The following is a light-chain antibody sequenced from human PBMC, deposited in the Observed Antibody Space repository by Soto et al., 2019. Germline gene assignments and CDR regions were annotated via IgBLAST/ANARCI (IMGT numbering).Light chain of an antibody. CDR1: QSISSW. J-gene: IGKJ1*01. CDR3: QQYNSYWT. CDR2: KAS. V-gene: IGKV1-5*03. Sequence: DIQMTQSPSTLSASVGDRVTITCRASQSISSWLAWYQQKPGKAPKLLIYKASSLESGVPSMFSGSGSGTEFPLTISRLQPDDFATYYCQQYNSYWTFGQGTKVEIK.